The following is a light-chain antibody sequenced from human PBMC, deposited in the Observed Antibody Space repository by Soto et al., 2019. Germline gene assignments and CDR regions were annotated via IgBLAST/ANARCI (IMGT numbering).Light chain of an antibody. V-gene: IGKV3-20*01. CDR2: GAS. Sequence: EIVLTQSPGTLSLSPGESATLSCRATQSVSSNYLAWYQQKPGQAPRLLIYGASTRATGIPDRFSGSGSGTDFTHTISRLEPEDFAVYYCQQYGGSPLWTFGQGTKVDIK. J-gene: IGKJ1*01. CDR1: QSVSSNY. CDR3: QQYGGSPLWT.